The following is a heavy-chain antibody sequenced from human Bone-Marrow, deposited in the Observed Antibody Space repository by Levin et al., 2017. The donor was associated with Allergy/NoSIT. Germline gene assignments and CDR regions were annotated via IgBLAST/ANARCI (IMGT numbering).Heavy chain of an antibody. Sequence: SETLSLTCSVSGASLSGGNYFWNWLRQSPGKGLEWIGHIQHSGTTNYNPFLSSRATISLATSRAQFSLELSPMTAAATAVYYCTGDVVGHSEDFVAFDVWGHGAMVTVSA. D-gene: IGHD2-15*01. J-gene: IGHJ3*01. CDR2: IQHSGTT. V-gene: IGHV4-61*01. CDR1: GASLSGGNYF. CDR3: TGDVVGHSEDFVAFDV.